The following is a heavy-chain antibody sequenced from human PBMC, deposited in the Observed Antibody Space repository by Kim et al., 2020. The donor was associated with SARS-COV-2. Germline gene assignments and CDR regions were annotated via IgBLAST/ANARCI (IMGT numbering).Heavy chain of an antibody. J-gene: IGHJ3*02. D-gene: IGHD3-22*01. V-gene: IGHV5-51*01. Sequence: GESLKISCKGSGYSFTSYWIGWVRQMPGKGLEWMGIIYPGDSDTRYSPSFQGQVTISADKSISTAYLQWSSLKAPDTAMYYCARRGNGDSSGYHDALDIWGQGTIGTVSS. CDR1: GYSFTSYW. CDR2: IYPGDSDT. CDR3: ARRGNGDSSGYHDALDI.